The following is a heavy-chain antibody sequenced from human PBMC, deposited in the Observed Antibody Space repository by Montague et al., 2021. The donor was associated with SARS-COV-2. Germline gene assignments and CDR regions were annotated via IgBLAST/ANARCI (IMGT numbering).Heavy chain of an antibody. CDR1: GDSINPYY. CDR3: ARQAAGSYFYYGVDV. Sequence: SETLSLTCTVSGDSINPYYWNWIRQPPGKGLEWLGSIFYTGSTNYNPSLKSRVTISLDTSKNQFFLKVTSVTAADTAVYYRARQAAGSYFYYGVDVWGQGTTVTVSS. CDR2: IFYTGST. D-gene: IGHD6-13*01. J-gene: IGHJ6*02. V-gene: IGHV4-59*12.